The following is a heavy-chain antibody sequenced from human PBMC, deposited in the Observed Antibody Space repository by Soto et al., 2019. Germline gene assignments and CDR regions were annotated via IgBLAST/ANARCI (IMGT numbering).Heavy chain of an antibody. J-gene: IGHJ3*02. CDR2: INAGNGNT. D-gene: IGHD3-16*02. CDR3: ARDRNYDYIWGSYLRAFDI. Sequence: QVQLVQSGAEVKKPGASVKVSCKASGYTFTSYAMHWVRQAPGQRLEWMGWINAGNGNTKYSQKFQGRVTITRDTSASTAYMELSSLRSEDTAVYYCARDRNYDYIWGSYLRAFDIWGQGTMVTASS. CDR1: GYTFTSYA. V-gene: IGHV1-3*01.